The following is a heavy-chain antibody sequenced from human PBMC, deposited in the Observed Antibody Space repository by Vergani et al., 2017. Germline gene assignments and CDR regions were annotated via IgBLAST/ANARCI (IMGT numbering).Heavy chain of an antibody. Sequence: QVQLVQSGAEVKKPGASVKVSCKASGYTFTSYYMHWVRQAPGQGLEWMGIINPSGVRTSYAQKFQGRVTMTRDTSTSTVYMELSSLRSEDTAVYYCAREPPLTGFFDYWGQGTLVTVSS. CDR1: GYTFTSYY. J-gene: IGHJ4*02. V-gene: IGHV1-46*03. D-gene: IGHD3-9*01. CDR2: INPSGVRT. CDR3: AREPPLTGFFDY.